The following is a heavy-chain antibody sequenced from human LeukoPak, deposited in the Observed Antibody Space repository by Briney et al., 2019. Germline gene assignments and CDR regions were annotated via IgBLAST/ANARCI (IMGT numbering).Heavy chain of an antibody. CDR3: AREPPDCSSTSCYGAYGMDV. CDR1: GFPPSRYS. D-gene: IGHD2-2*01. V-gene: IGHV3-21*01. Sequence: GGALRLLRAASGFPPSRYSKQWVRQAPGKGLEWVSSISSSSSYIYYADAVKGRFTISRDNAKNSLYLQMNSLRAEDTAVYYCAREPPDCSSTSCYGAYGMDVWGQGTTVTVSS. CDR2: ISSSSSYI. J-gene: IGHJ6*02.